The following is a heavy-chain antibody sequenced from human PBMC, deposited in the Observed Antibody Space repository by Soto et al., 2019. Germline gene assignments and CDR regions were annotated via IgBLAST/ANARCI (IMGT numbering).Heavy chain of an antibody. V-gene: IGHV1-18*01. CDR3: ARGGRYCIGGSCYRSVDY. D-gene: IGHD2-15*01. Sequence: ASVKVSCKASGYTFTSYGISWVRQAPGQGLEWMGWISAYNGNTNYAQKLQGRVTMTTDTSTSTAYMELRSLRSDDTAVYYCARGGRYCIGGSCYRSVDYWGQGTLVTVSS. CDR1: GYTFTSYG. J-gene: IGHJ4*02. CDR2: ISAYNGNT.